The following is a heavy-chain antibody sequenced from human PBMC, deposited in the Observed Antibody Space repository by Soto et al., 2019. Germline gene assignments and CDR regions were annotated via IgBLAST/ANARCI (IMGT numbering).Heavy chain of an antibody. CDR2: ISYDGSNK. Sequence: QVQLVESGGGVVQPGRSLRLSCAASGFTFSSYGMHWVRQAPGKGLEWVAVISYDGSNKYYADSVKGRFTISRDNSKNTLYLQMNSLRAEDTAVYYCARGEGYGGWFDPWGQGTLVTVSS. CDR3: ARGEGYGGWFDP. D-gene: IGHD5-12*01. J-gene: IGHJ5*02. CDR1: GFTFSSYG. V-gene: IGHV3-30*03.